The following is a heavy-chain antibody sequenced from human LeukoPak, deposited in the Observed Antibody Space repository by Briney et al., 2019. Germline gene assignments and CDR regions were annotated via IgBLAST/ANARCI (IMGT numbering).Heavy chain of an antibody. Sequence: SQTLSLTCALSGDIISSNSATCNWIRQSPSRGLEWLGRTYYRSKWYNDYAVSVKSRITINPDTSKNQFSLQLNSVTPEDTAVYYCARRYCSGGSCPFDYWGQGTLVTVSS. CDR1: GDIISSNSAT. J-gene: IGHJ4*02. CDR2: TYYRSKWYN. CDR3: ARRYCSGGSCPFDY. V-gene: IGHV6-1*01. D-gene: IGHD2-15*01.